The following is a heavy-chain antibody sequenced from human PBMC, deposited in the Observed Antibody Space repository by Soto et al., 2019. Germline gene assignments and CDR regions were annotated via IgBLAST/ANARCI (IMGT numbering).Heavy chain of an antibody. CDR2: ISSSGSTI. D-gene: IGHD4-17*01. CDR1: GFTFSSYE. J-gene: IGHJ6*02. CDR3: ARGEGTVTIHYGMDV. V-gene: IGHV3-48*03. Sequence: ESGGGLVQPGGSLRLSCAASGFTFSSYEMNWVRQAPGKGLEWVSYISSSGSTIYYADSVKGRFTISRDNAKNSLYLQMNSLRAEDTAVYYCARGEGTVTIHYGMDVWGQGTTVTVSS.